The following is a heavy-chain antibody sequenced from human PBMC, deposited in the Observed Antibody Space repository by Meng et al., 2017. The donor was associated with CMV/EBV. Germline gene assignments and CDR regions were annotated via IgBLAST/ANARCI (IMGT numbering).Heavy chain of an antibody. J-gene: IGHJ4*02. CDR3: AKDNQYYDSSGWIDY. D-gene: IGHD3-22*01. Sequence: GGSLRLSCAASGFTFSSYGMHWVRQAPGKGLEWVAFIRYDGSNKYYADSVKGRFTISRDNSKNTLYLQMNSLRAEDTAVYYCAKDNQYYDSSGWIDYWGQGTLVTVSS. CDR1: GFTFSSYG. V-gene: IGHV3-30*02. CDR2: IRYDGSNK.